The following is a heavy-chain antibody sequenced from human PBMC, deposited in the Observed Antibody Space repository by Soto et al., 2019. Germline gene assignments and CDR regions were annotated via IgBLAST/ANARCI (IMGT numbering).Heavy chain of an antibody. D-gene: IGHD2-15*01. V-gene: IGHV1-2*02. J-gene: IGHJ4*02. CDR2: INPNSGDT. Sequence: ASVKVSCKASGYTFTGYYIHWVRQAPGQGLEWMGWINPNSGDTNFAQKFQGRVTMTRDTSISTAYMELSRLRSDDTAVYYCARDDCSGGSCEALDYWGQGTPVTVSS. CDR3: ARDDCSGGSCEALDY. CDR1: GYTFTGYY.